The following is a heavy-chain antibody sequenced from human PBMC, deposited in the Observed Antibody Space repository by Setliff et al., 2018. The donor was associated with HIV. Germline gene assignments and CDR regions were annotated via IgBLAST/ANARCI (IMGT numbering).Heavy chain of an antibody. Sequence: PSETLSLTCSVSGYSINNGYYWGWIRQPPGKGLEWVATIYHTGNTYYSPSLKSRVTVSMDMSRNQFSVKLNSATAADTAVYYCARQAWHYDRDGYFIDYWGQGMLVTVSS. D-gene: IGHD3-22*01. J-gene: IGHJ4*02. CDR1: GYSINNGYY. CDR3: ARQAWHYDRDGYFIDY. V-gene: IGHV4-38-2*02. CDR2: IYHTGNT.